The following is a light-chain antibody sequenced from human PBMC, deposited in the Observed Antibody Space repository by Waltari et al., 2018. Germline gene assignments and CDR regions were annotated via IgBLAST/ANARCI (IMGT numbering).Light chain of an antibody. Sequence: DIQMTQSPPSVSASVGDRVTITCRASQAILSWLAWYQQKPGKAPKLLISAASGLESGVPSRFSGRGSGTDFTLTISSLQPEDFATYYCQQADRLPLTFGGGTKVEIK. CDR2: AAS. J-gene: IGKJ4*01. CDR3: QQADRLPLT. V-gene: IGKV1-12*01. CDR1: QAILSW.